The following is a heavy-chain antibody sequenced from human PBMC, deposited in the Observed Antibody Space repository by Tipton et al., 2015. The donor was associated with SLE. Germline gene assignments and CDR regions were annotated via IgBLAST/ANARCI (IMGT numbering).Heavy chain of an antibody. Sequence: QLVQSGAEVRKPGASVTVSCKASEYTFTTYSMHWVRQAPGQGLEWMGIINPSGGSTTNAQKFQGRVTMTRDTSTSTVYMELSSLRSEDTAVYYCASRGETQDSGTLHNPSLISHYYSGMGVWGQGTTVTVSS. CDR2: INPSGGST. CDR3: ASRGETQDSGTLHNPSLISHYYSGMGV. CDR1: EYTFTTYS. D-gene: IGHD1-14*01. V-gene: IGHV1-46*01. J-gene: IGHJ6*02.